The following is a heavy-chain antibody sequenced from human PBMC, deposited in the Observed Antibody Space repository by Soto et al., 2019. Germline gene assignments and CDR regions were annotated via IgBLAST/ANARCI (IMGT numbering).Heavy chain of an antibody. J-gene: IGHJ4*02. CDR2: IYWDDDK. CDR1: GFSLSSSEMG. D-gene: IGHD2-8*01. Sequence: GSGPTPVNPTQTLTLTCTFSGFSLSSSEMGVGWIRQPPGKALEWLALIYWDDDKLYSPSLKNRLTITKDTSKNQVVLTMANMDPMDTATYYCAHRPYNGGSRPFDFWGQGTLVTAPQ. CDR3: AHRPYNGGSRPFDF. V-gene: IGHV2-5*02.